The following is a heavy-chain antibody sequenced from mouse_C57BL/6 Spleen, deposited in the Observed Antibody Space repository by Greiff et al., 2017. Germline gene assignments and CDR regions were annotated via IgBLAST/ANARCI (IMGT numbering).Heavy chain of an antibody. V-gene: IGHV1-80*01. CDR1: GYAFSNYW. J-gene: IGHJ2*01. Sequence: VQGVESGAELVKPGASVKISCKASGYAFSNYWMNWVKQRPGKGLEWIGQIYPGDGDTNYNGKFKDKATLTADKSSSTTYMQLSSLTSEDSAVYFCARDWAPFDYWGQGTTLTVSS. CDR2: IYPGDGDT. D-gene: IGHD4-1*01. CDR3: ARDWAPFDY.